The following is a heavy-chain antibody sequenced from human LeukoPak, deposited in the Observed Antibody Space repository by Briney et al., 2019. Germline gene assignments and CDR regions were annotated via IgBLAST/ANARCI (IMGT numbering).Heavy chain of an antibody. CDR2: ISYDGSNK. D-gene: IGHD2-2*02. CDR1: GFTFNNYG. Sequence: GRSLRLSCAASGFTFNNYGMHWVRQAPGKGLEWVAIISYDGSNKYYPDSVKGRFTISRDNSENTVYLQMNSLRVEDTAVYFCARPPHSCSSTSCYSQYWGQGTLVTVSP. J-gene: IGHJ1*01. CDR3: ARPPHSCSSTSCYSQY. V-gene: IGHV3-30*03.